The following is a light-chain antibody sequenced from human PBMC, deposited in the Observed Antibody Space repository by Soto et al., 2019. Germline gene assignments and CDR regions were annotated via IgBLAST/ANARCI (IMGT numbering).Light chain of an antibody. Sequence: AIQLTQSPSSLSASVGDRVSITCRASQGIRNDLGWYRQKPGKAPELLIYSASSLQNGVPSRFSGSGSGTDFTLTISSLEPEDFAVYYCQQRSNCPLTFGQGTRLEI. J-gene: IGKJ5*01. V-gene: IGKV1-6*01. CDR3: QQRSNCPLT. CDR2: SAS. CDR1: QGIRND.